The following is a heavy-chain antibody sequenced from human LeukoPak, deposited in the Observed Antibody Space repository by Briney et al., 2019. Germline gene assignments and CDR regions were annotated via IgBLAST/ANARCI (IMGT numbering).Heavy chain of an antibody. D-gene: IGHD6-19*01. Sequence: HPGGSLRLSCAASGFTLSTYGMHWVRQAPGKGLEWVALIRYDGSNKYYADSVKGRFTISRDNSKTTLYLQMNSLRAEDTAVYYCARDSRSGWGNWFDPWGQGTLVTVSS. CDR2: IRYDGSNK. CDR1: GFTLSTYG. J-gene: IGHJ5*02. V-gene: IGHV3-30*02. CDR3: ARDSRSGWGNWFDP.